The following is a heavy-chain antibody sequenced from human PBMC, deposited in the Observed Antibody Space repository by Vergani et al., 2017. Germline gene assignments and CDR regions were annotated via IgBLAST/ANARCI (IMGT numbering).Heavy chain of an antibody. CDR2: IYSGGST. V-gene: IGHV3-66*02. Sequence: EVQLVESGGGLVQPGGSLRLSCAASGFTVSSNYMSWVRQAPGKGLEWVSVIYSGGSTYYADSVKGRFTISRDNSKNTLYLQMNSLRAEDTAVYYCARDLSVRLLEWLPGREGDYYYGMDVWGQGTTVTVSS. D-gene: IGHD3-3*01. CDR3: ARDLSVRLLEWLPGREGDYYYGMDV. CDR1: GFTVSSNY. J-gene: IGHJ6*02.